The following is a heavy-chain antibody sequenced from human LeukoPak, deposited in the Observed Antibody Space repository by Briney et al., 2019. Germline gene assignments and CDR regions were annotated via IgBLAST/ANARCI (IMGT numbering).Heavy chain of an antibody. CDR1: GYTFTDYL. CDR2: IYPSTGGT. D-gene: IGHD6-6*01. V-gene: IGHV1-2*02. J-gene: IGHJ4*02. Sequence: ASVKVSCKTSGYTFTDYLLHWVRQAPGQGLEWMGWIYPSTGGTMFAQKFQGRVIMTRDTSISTAYMELSSLTSDDSAMYYCARDRPFSSSSFDYWGRGPWSPSPQ. CDR3: ARDRPFSSSSFDY.